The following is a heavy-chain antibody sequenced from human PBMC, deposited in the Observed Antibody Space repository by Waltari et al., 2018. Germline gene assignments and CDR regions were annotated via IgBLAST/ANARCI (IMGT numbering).Heavy chain of an antibody. V-gene: IGHV6-1*01. D-gene: IGHD3-16*02. CDR2: AFFGSKWYY. Sequence: QEELQHSGRRLVTPSETLPVPCVLSGDRFPRHDVAWNWIRQSPLRGFEWLGRAFFGSKWYYDYAVAVKGRIDMNVDTSKNHFSLQLTSATPEDTAVYYCVRGTLKPQHLIVWGQGTPVTVSS. CDR1: GDRFPRHDVA. CDR3: VRGTLKPQHLIV. J-gene: IGHJ4*02.